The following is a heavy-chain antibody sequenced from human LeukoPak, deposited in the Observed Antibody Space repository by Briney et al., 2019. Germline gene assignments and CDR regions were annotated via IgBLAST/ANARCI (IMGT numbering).Heavy chain of an antibody. CDR3: GGDPSSGQLVPV. CDR1: GGSVSSGSYY. J-gene: IGHJ4*02. Sequence: SETLSLTCTVSGGSVSSGSYYWSWIRQPPGKGLEWIGYIYYSGSTNYNPSLKSRVTISVDTSKNQFSLKLSSVTAADTAVYYWGGDPSSGQLVPVGGQGTLVTVSS. CDR2: IYYSGST. D-gene: IGHD6-13*01. V-gene: IGHV4-61*01.